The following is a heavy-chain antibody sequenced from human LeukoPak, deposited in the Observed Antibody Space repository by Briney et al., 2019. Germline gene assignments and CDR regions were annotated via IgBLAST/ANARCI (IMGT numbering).Heavy chain of an antibody. CDR1: GFTFSSYS. CDR3: ARAGASADLDY. Sequence: PGGSLRLSCVASGFTFSSYSMNWVRQAPGKGLEWVSSISSSSSYIYYADSVKGRFTISRDNAKNSLYLQMNSLRAEDTAVYYCARAGASADLDYWGQGTLSPSPQ. J-gene: IGHJ4*02. CDR2: ISSSSSYI. V-gene: IGHV3-21*01. D-gene: IGHD2-2*01.